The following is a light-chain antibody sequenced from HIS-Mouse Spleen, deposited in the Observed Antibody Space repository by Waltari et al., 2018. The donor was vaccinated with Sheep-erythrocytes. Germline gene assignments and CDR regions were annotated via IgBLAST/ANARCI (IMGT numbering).Light chain of an antibody. CDR3: CSYAGSYNHV. J-gene: IGLJ1*01. V-gene: IGLV2-11*01. Sequence: QSALTQPRSVSGSPGPSVTISCTGTSSDVGGYNFVSWSHQHPGKAPKLMIYDVSKRPSGVPDRFSGSKSGNTASLTISGLQAEDEADYYCCSYAGSYNHVFATGTKVTVL. CDR1: SSDVGGYNF. CDR2: DVS.